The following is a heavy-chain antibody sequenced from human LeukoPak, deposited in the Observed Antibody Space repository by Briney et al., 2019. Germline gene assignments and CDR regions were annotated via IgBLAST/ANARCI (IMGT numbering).Heavy chain of an antibody. Sequence: GESLRLSCAASGFTFSSYSMNWVRQAPGKGLEWVSYISSSSSTIYYADSVKGRFTISRDNAKNSLYLQMNSLRAEDTAVYYCARDTPVDCSSTSCYNSRDYWGQGTLVTVSS. J-gene: IGHJ4*02. CDR2: ISSSSSTI. CDR3: ARDTPVDCSSTSCYNSRDY. CDR1: GFTFSSYS. D-gene: IGHD2-2*02. V-gene: IGHV3-48*01.